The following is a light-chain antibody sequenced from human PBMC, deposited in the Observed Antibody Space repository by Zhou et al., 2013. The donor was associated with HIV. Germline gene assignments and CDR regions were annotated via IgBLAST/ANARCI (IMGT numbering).Light chain of an antibody. Sequence: DIQMTQSPSSLSASVGDRVIITCRASQDITNYLAWFQQKPGEAPKSLIYGASDLQSDVPSKFSGSGSGTHFTLTISSLEPEDFATYYCQQYDSYPYTFGRGTKLEI. V-gene: IGKV1-16*02. CDR2: GAS. CDR3: QQYDSYPYT. J-gene: IGKJ2*01. CDR1: QDITNY.